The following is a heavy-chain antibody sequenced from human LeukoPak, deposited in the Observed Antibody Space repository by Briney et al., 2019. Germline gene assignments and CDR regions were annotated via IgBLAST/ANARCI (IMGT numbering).Heavy chain of an antibody. Sequence: GGSLRLSCAASGFAVINNYMSWVRQAPGKGLEWVSVLYSDGSTYYLDSVKGRFTISRDNSKNTLYLQMNSLRAEDTAVYYCATASYSGWTASHDYWGQGTLVTVS. CDR1: GFAVINNY. CDR3: ATASYSGWTASHDY. D-gene: IGHD6-25*01. V-gene: IGHV3-66*01. J-gene: IGHJ4*02. CDR2: LYSDGST.